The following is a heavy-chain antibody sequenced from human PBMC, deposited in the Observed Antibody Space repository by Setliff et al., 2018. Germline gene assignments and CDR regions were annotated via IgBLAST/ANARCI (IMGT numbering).Heavy chain of an antibody. CDR2: VSASGST. D-gene: IGHD3-3*01. V-gene: IGHV4-4*07. CDR3: ARERTIFGILVISGWFDP. Sequence: SETLSLTCSVYGESFSNNYWSWIRQTPGKGLEWIGRVSASGSTTYNPSLKSRVTMSVDTSRNQISLNLTSVTAADTAMYYCARERTIFGILVISGWFDPWGQGTVVTVSS. CDR1: GESFSNNY. J-gene: IGHJ5*02.